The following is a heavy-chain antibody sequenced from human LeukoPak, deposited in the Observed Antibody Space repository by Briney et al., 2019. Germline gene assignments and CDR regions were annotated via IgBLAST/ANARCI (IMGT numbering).Heavy chain of an antibody. D-gene: IGHD1-1*01. CDR1: GFTFNNYW. J-gene: IGHJ6*02. CDR2: INNDGSSA. V-gene: IGHV3-74*01. Sequence: PGGSLRGSCAASGFTFNNYWIHWVRQVPGKGLVWVSRINNDGSSASYVDSVKGRFTISRDNAKNTLFLQMNSLRAEDTAVYYCARRGTGHGMDVWGQGTTVIVSS. CDR3: ARRGTGHGMDV.